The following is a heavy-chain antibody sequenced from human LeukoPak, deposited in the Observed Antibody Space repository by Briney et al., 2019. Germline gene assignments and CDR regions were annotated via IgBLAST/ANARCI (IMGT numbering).Heavy chain of an antibody. CDR2: ISYDGSNK. CDR1: GFTFSSYA. CDR3: ARDSYDILTGYCPFY. Sequence: GGSLRLSCAASGFTFSSYAMHWVRQAPGKGLEWVAVISYDGSNKYYADSVKGRFTISRDNSKNTLYLQMNSLRAEDTAVYYCARDSYDILTGYCPFYWGQGTLVTVSS. V-gene: IGHV3-30-3*01. J-gene: IGHJ4*02. D-gene: IGHD3-9*01.